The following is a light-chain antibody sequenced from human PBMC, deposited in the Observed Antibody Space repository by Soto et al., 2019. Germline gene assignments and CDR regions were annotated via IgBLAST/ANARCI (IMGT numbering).Light chain of an antibody. CDR1: QSITTF. V-gene: IGKV1-39*01. J-gene: IGKJ4*01. CDR2: GAS. Sequence: DVPMTQSPSSLSASVGDRVTITCRTSQSITTFLNWYQQRPGRAPKLLIFGASNLQSGVPSRFSGSGSGTDFTLTISRLQPEDFATYYCQQIYSTPVTFGGGTRVEIK. CDR3: QQIYSTPVT.